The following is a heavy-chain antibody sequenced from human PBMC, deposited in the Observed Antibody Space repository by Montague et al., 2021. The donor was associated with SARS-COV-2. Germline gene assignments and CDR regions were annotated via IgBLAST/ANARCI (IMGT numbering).Heavy chain of an antibody. D-gene: IGHD6-13*01. CDR2: IDWDDDK. V-gene: IGHV2-70*11. CDR1: GFSLNTSGMC. Sequence: PALVKPTQTLTLTCTFSGFSLNTSGMCVSWIRQPPGKALEWLARIDWDDDKYYSTSLKTRLTISKDTSKNQVVLTMTNMDPVDTATYYCARMGIAAAGSPFDIWGQGKMVTVSS. J-gene: IGHJ3*02. CDR3: ARMGIAAAGSPFDI.